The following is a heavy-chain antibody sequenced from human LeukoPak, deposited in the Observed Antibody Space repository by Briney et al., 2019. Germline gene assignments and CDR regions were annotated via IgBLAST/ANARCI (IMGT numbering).Heavy chain of an antibody. CDR3: ARDTYYYGSGSRRSYWYFDL. J-gene: IGHJ2*01. D-gene: IGHD3-10*01. Sequence: SETLSLTCTVSGGSISSSSYYWGWIRQPPGKGLEWIGSIYYSGSTYYNPSLKSRVTISVDTSKNQFSLKLSSVTAADTAVYYCARDTYYYGSGSRRSYWYFDLWGRGTLVTVSS. V-gene: IGHV4-39*07. CDR2: IYYSGST. CDR1: GGSISSSSYY.